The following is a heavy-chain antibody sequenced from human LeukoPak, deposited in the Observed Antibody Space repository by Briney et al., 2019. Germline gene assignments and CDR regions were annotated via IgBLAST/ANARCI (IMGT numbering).Heavy chain of an antibody. CDR3: ARVAVAGTRLYGLDV. Sequence: SETLSLTCTVSGGSISSSSYYWGWIRRPPGKGLEWIGSIYYSGSTYYNPSLKSRVTISVDTSKNQFSLKLSSVTAADTAVYYCARVAVAGTRLYGLDVWGQGTTVTVSS. V-gene: IGHV4-39*01. J-gene: IGHJ6*02. CDR1: GGSISSSSYY. CDR2: IYYSGST. D-gene: IGHD6-19*01.